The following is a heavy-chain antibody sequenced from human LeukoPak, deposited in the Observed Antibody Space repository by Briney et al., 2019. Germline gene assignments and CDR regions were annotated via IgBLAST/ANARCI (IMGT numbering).Heavy chain of an antibody. CDR3: STEGEWGSPDIFDY. D-gene: IGHD3-10*01. Sequence: GGSLPLSRAASGFTHRNAWMSWLRPAPAKGLEWVGRIKSKTEGGTTHYAAPVKGRFTISRDDSKNTLYLQINSLKTEDTAVYYCSTEGEWGSPDIFDYWGQGTLVTVSS. CDR2: IKSKTEGGTT. CDR1: GFTHRNAW. J-gene: IGHJ4*02. V-gene: IGHV3-15*01.